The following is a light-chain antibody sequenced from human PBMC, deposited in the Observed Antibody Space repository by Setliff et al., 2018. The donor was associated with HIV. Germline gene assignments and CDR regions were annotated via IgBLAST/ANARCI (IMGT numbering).Light chain of an antibody. Sequence: QSALAQPPSASGTPGQRVIISCSGSSSNIGINYVYWYQQLPGTAPKLLIYRNNQRPSGVPDRFSGSKSGTSASLAISGLRSEDGADYYCAAWDDSLSGQVFGTGTKVTVL. CDR2: RNN. CDR1: SSNIGINY. J-gene: IGLJ1*01. V-gene: IGLV1-47*01. CDR3: AAWDDSLSGQV.